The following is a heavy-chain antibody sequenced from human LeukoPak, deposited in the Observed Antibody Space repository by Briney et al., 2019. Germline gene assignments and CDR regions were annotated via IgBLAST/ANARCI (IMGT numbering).Heavy chain of an antibody. J-gene: IGHJ3*02. Sequence: PSETLSLTCTVSGGSISSGYYWGWIRQPPGKGLEWIGSIYHSGSTYYNPSLKSRVTISVDTSKNQFSLKLSSVTAADTAVYYCASDSGRYSGSSNAFDIWGQGTMATVSS. CDR1: GGSISSGYY. CDR3: ASDSGRYSGSSNAFDI. D-gene: IGHD1-26*01. CDR2: IYHSGST. V-gene: IGHV4-38-2*02.